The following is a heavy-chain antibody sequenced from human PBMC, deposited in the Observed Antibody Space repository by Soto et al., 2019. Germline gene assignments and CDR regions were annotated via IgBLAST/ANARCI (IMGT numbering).Heavy chain of an antibody. CDR3: ARHRRTVTNNYAYGFDV. D-gene: IGHD4-17*01. V-gene: IGHV4-39*01. CDR1: GDSITSGDYY. CDR2: VLYGGST. J-gene: IGHJ6*02. Sequence: QLRVQESGPGLVKPSETLSITCSVSGDSITSGDYYWGWIRQPPGKGLEWIGSVLYGGSTYFNPSLESRVTISLDTSKNQFSLRLTSVTASDAALYFCARHRRTVTNNYAYGFDVWGPGTTVTVSS.